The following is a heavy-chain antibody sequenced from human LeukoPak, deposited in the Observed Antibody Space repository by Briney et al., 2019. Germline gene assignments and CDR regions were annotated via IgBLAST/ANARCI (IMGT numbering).Heavy chain of an antibody. D-gene: IGHD4-17*01. CDR3: ARENYGGNSRDDAFDI. J-gene: IGHJ3*02. CDR2: YNWNGGST. Sequence: GGSLRLSCAASGFTFDDYGMSWVRQPPGKGLGWVSGYNWNGGSTGYADSVKSRFTISRDNAKNSLYLQMNSLRAEDTALYHCARENYGGNSRDDAFDIWGQGTMVTVSS. CDR1: GFTFDDYG. V-gene: IGHV3-20*01.